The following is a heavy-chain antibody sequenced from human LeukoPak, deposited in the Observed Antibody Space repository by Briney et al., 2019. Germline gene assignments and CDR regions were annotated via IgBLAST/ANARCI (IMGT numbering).Heavy chain of an antibody. J-gene: IGHJ3*02. CDR1: GYTFTAYY. V-gene: IGHV1-2*02. D-gene: IGHD3-22*01. Sequence: ASVTVSCKASGYTFTAYYIHWVRQAPGQGLEWMGWINPNNGGTNYAQRFQGRVTVTRDTSISTAYMELSRLRSDDTAVYYCARGRRYYDTSGYHAFDIWGQGTMVTVSS. CDR3: ARGRRYYDTSGYHAFDI. CDR2: INPNNGGT.